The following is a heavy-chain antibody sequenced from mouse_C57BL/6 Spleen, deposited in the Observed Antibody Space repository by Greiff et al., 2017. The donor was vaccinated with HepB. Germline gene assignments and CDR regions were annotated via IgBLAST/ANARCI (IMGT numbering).Heavy chain of an antibody. Sequence: LVESGPELVKPGASVKISCKASGYTFTDYYINWVKQRPGQGLEWIGWIYPGSGNTQYNEKFKGKATLTVDTSSSTAYMQLSSLTSEDSAVYFCAREGDYGYDDAMDYWGQGTSVTVSS. V-gene: IGHV1-84*01. CDR3: AREGDYGYDDAMDY. J-gene: IGHJ4*01. D-gene: IGHD2-2*01. CDR1: GYTFTDYY. CDR2: IYPGSGNT.